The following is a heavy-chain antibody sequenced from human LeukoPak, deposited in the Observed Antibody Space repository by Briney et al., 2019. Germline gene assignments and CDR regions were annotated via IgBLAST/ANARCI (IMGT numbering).Heavy chain of an antibody. D-gene: IGHD3-10*01. CDR2: INPSGGST. J-gene: IGHJ5*02. CDR1: GYTFTSYY. V-gene: IGHV1-46*01. Sequence: ASVKVSCKASGYTFTSYYMHWVRQAPGQGLEWMGIINPSGGSTSYAQKFQGRVTMTRDTSTSTVYMELSSLRSEDTAVYYCARDREGRITMPGSWFDPWGQGTLVTVSS. CDR3: ARDREGRITMPGSWFDP.